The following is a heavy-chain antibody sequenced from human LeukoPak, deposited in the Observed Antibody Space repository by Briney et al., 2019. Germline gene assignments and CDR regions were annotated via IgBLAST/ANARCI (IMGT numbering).Heavy chain of an antibody. CDR1: GSSISSGGYH. CDR3: ARKMYGVADY. J-gene: IGHJ4*02. Sequence: SETLSLTCSVSGSSISSGGYHWSWSRQLPGKGLEWIGYIDYTGRTDYNPSLESRVTISLHTTKNQISLRLTSVAAADTAVYYCARKMYGVADYWGQGTLVTVSS. D-gene: IGHD2-8*01. V-gene: IGHV4-31*03. CDR2: IDYTGRT.